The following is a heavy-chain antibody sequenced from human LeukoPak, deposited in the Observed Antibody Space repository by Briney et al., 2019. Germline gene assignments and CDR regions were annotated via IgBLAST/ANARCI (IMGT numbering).Heavy chain of an antibody. Sequence: PSQTLSLTCTVSGGAFSRGGYYWSWIRQHPGKGLEWIGYIYYSGSTYYNPSLKSRVTISVDTSKNQFSLKLSSVTAADTAVYYCARDGPYYDILVWGQGTLVTVSS. J-gene: IGHJ4*02. CDR1: GGAFSRGGYY. D-gene: IGHD3-9*01. CDR2: IYYSGST. CDR3: ARDGPYYDILV. V-gene: IGHV4-31*03.